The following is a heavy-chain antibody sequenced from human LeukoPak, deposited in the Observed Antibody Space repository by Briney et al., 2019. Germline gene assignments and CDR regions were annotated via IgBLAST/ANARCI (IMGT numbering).Heavy chain of an antibody. Sequence: GGSLRLSCAASGFTFSTYDINWVCQAPGKGLEWVSSISSSGSYKYYADSVKGRFTISRDNAKNSLYLQMNSLRAEDTAVYYCARGRGDVWGLGTTVTVSS. CDR3: ARGRGDV. D-gene: IGHD5-24*01. V-gene: IGHV3-21*01. CDR2: ISSSGSYK. CDR1: GFTFSTYD. J-gene: IGHJ6*02.